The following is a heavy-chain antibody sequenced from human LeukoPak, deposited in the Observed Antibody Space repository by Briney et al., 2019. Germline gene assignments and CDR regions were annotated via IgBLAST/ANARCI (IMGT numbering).Heavy chain of an antibody. Sequence: GGSLRLSCAASGFTFSSYSMNWVRQAPGKGLEWVSYISSSSSTIYYADSVKGRFTISRDNAKNSLYLQMNSLRAEDTAVYYCARAGWGTGVVITKPFDYWGQGTLVTVSS. CDR2: ISSSSSTI. J-gene: IGHJ4*02. D-gene: IGHD3-3*01. V-gene: IGHV3-48*01. CDR1: GFTFSSYS. CDR3: ARAGWGTGVVITKPFDY.